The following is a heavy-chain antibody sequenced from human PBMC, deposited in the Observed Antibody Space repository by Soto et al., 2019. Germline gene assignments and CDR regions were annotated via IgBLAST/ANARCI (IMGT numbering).Heavy chain of an antibody. J-gene: IGHJ4*02. CDR3: ARELHGYCGGDIPDY. D-gene: IGHD2-21*02. Sequence: QVQLVESGGGVVQPGRSLRLSCAASGFTFSSYAMHWVRQAPGKGLEWVALISYDGSNKYSADSVKGRFTISRDNSKNTLYLQMNSLRPEDTAVYYCARELHGYCGGDIPDYSGQGTLVTVSS. CDR1: GFTFSSYA. V-gene: IGHV3-30-3*01. CDR2: ISYDGSNK.